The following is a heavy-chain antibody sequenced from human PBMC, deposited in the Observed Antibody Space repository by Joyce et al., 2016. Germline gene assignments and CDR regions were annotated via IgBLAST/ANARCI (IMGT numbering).Heavy chain of an antibody. CDR1: GDAFSSSSYY. Sequence: QLRLQESGPGLVKPSETLSLTCTFSGDAFSSSSYYWGWIRQPPGKGLEWIGSTSYTGSTHYSPSLKSRVTISVDTSKNQFSLKLSSVTAADTAVYYCASWRIMVTFGGVMDWGQGTLVTVSS. CDR3: ASWRIMVTFGGVMD. CDR2: TSYTGST. D-gene: IGHD3-16*01. V-gene: IGHV4-39*07. J-gene: IGHJ4*02.